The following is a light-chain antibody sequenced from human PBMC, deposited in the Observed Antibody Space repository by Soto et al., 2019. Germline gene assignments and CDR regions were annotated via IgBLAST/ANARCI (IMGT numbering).Light chain of an antibody. J-gene: IGKJ4*01. CDR2: AAS. Sequence: DIQMTQSPSSLSASVGDRVTITCRASQSITRYLNSYQQKPGKSPKLLIYAASSLQSEVPSRFSGSGSGTDFTLTISSLQPEDFATYYCQQCYSTPLTFGGGTKVEIK. CDR1: QSITRY. V-gene: IGKV1-39*01. CDR3: QQCYSTPLT.